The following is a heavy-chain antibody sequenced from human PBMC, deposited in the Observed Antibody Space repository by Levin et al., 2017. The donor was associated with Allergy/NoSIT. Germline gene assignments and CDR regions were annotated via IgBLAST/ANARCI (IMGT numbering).Heavy chain of an antibody. J-gene: IGHJ4*02. Sequence: LSLTCAGSGFTFSSYAMGWVRQAPGEGLEWVSGISDTGGGTYYSDSVKGRFTISRDNSKNTLFLQMNNLRAEDTAIYYCATRISAWFFDYWGQGTLVTVSS. D-gene: IGHD6-19*01. CDR1: GFTFSSYA. V-gene: IGHV3-23*01. CDR3: ATRISAWFFDY. CDR2: ISDTGGGT.